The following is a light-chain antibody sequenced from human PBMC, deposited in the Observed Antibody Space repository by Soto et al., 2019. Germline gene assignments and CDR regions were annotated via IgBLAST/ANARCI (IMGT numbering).Light chain of an antibody. CDR1: SSNIRINT. Sequence: QSVLTQPPSASGTPGQRVSISCSGSSSNIRINTVNWYQQLPGTAPKLLIDSNNERPSGVPDRFSGSRSGTSASLAISGLQSEDEADYYCAAWDDSRSGWVFGGGTQLTVL. J-gene: IGLJ3*02. V-gene: IGLV1-44*01. CDR3: AAWDDSRSGWV. CDR2: SNN.